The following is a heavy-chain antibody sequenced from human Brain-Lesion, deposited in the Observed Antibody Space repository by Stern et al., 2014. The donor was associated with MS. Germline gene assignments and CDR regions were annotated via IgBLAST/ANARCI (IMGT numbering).Heavy chain of an antibody. CDR1: GFIFSDYY. V-gene: IGHV3-11*01. Sequence: VQLVESGGTLVKPGGSLRLSCAASGFIFSDYYMNWIRQAPGQGLEWVSYISTTASTIYYADSVKGRFTIPRDNTKNSLFLQMSSLRADDTAVYYCAISSSRYYFDSWGLGTLVTVSS. J-gene: IGHJ4*02. CDR3: AISSSRYYFDS. D-gene: IGHD2-2*01. CDR2: ISTTASTI.